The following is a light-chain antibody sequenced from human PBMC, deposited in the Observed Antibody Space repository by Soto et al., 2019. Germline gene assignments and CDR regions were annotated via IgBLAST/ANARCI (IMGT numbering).Light chain of an antibody. V-gene: IGLV2-18*02. J-gene: IGLJ1*01. CDR2: EVS. CDR3: NSYTGSSTYV. CDR1: SSDVGSYNR. Sequence: QSVLTQPPSVSGSPGQSVAISCTGTSSDVGSYNRVSWYQQPPGAAPKLMIYEVSNRPSGVPDRFSGSKSGNTASLTISGLQAEDEADYYCNSYTGSSTYVFGIRTRVTIL.